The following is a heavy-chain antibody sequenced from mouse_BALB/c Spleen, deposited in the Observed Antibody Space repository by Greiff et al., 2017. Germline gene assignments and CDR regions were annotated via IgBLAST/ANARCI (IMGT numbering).Heavy chain of an antibody. CDR2: IWGGGST. J-gene: IGHJ4*01. CDR3: AKSYDYDGAMDY. Sequence: VQVVESGPGLVAPSQSLSITCTVSGFSLTDYGVSWIRQPPGKGLEWLGVIWGGGSTYYNSALKSRLSISKDNSKSQVFFKMNSLQADDTAIYYCAKSYDYDGAMDYWGQGTSVTVSS. D-gene: IGHD2-4*01. CDR1: GFSLTDYG. V-gene: IGHV2-6-5*01.